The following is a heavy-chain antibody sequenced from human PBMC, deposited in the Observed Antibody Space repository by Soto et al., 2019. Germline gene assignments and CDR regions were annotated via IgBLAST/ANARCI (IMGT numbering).Heavy chain of an antibody. D-gene: IGHD5-12*01. V-gene: IGHV3-23*01. CDR1: TFTFSNYA. CDR2: LSATGGSA. Sequence: EVQLLESGGGLVQPGGSLRLSCAASTFTFSNYAMNWVRQAPGKGLEWVSALSATGGSAYYTDSVKGRLTISRDNSKNTLYLQMNSLRAEDTAVYYCAKDLYSGYDPFDYWGQGTLVTVSS. J-gene: IGHJ4*02. CDR3: AKDLYSGYDPFDY.